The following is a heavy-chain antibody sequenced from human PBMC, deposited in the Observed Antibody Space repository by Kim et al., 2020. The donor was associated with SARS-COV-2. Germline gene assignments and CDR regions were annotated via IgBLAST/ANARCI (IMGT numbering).Heavy chain of an antibody. J-gene: IGHJ4*02. CDR3: ARGPLTAMLTH. Sequence: GGSLRLSCAASGFTVSSNYMNWVRQAPGKGLEWVSVIYSGGTTYYADSVKGRFTISRDNSRNTLYLQMNSLRAEDTAMYYCARGPLTAMLTHWGQGTLVTVSS. CDR1: GFTVSSNY. D-gene: IGHD5-18*01. V-gene: IGHV3-53*01. CDR2: IYSGGTT.